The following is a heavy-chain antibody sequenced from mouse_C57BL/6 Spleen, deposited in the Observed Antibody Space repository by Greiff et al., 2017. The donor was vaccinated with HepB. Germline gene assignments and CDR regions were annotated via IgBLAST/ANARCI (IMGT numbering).Heavy chain of an antibody. CDR1: GFTFSDYG. Sequence: EVKLVESGGGLVKPGGSLKLSCAASGFTFSDYGMHWVRQAPEKGLEWVAYISSGSSTIYYADTVKGRFTISRDNAKNTLFLQMTSLRSEDTAMYYCARGAYYSNYEDAMDYWGQGTSVTVSS. CDR3: ARGAYYSNYEDAMDY. CDR2: ISSGSSTI. V-gene: IGHV5-17*01. D-gene: IGHD2-5*01. J-gene: IGHJ4*01.